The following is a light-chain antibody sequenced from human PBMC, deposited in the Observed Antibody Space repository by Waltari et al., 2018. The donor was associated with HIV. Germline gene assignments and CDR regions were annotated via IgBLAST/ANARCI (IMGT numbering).Light chain of an antibody. Sequence: QSALTQPPSASGSPGQSVTISCTGTSSDVGGYDFVSWYQHRAGKVPKLIIYDVTKRPSGVPDRFSGSKSGNTASLTISGLQAEDEADYYCCSYAGSSWVFGGGTKLTVL. V-gene: IGLV2-8*01. CDR3: CSYAGSSWV. J-gene: IGLJ3*02. CDR2: DVT. CDR1: SSDVGGYDF.